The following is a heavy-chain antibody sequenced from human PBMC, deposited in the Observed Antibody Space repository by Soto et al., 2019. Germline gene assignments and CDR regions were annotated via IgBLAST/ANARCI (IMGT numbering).Heavy chain of an antibody. V-gene: IGHV4-59*01. CDR1: GVYISSYY. Sequence: PSETLALTCTVSGVYISSYYWSWIRPPPGKGLEWIGYIYYSGSTNYNPSLKSRVTISVDTSKNQFSLKLSSVTAADTAVYYCARVTIFGVVGYYYYGMDVWGQGTTVTVSS. J-gene: IGHJ6*02. CDR2: IYYSGST. CDR3: ARVTIFGVVGYYYYGMDV. D-gene: IGHD3-3*01.